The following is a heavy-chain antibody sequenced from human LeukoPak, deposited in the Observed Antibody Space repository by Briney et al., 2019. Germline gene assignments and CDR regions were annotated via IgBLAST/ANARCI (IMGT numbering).Heavy chain of an antibody. J-gene: IGHJ4*02. V-gene: IGHV4-59*08. D-gene: IGHD3-10*01. CDR3: ARGDSGSLEAAYDY. Sequence: SETLSLTCTVSGGSISSYYWSWIRQPPGKGLEWIGYIYYSGSTNYNPSLKSRVTISVDTSKNQFSLKLSSVTAADTAVYYCARGDSGSLEAAYDYWGQGTLVTVSP. CDR1: GGSISSYY. CDR2: IYYSGST.